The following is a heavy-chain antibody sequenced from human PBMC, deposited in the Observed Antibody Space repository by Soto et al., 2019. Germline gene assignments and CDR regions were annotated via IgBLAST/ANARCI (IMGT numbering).Heavy chain of an antibody. V-gene: IGHV3-74*01. CDR3: ARGSQGFLEWLSSWFDP. CDR1: GFTFSSYW. J-gene: IGHJ5*02. CDR2: INSDGSST. Sequence: PGGSLRLSCAASGFTFSSYWMHWVRQAPGKGLVWVSRINSDGSSTSYADSVKGRFTISRDNAKNKLYLQMNSLRAEDTAVYYCARGSQGFLEWLSSWFDPWGQGTLVTVSS. D-gene: IGHD3-3*01.